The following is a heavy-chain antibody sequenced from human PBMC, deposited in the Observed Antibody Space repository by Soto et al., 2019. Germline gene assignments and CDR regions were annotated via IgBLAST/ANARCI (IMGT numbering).Heavy chain of an antibody. CDR2: ISGRGENT. Sequence: EEQLLESGGGLVQRGGSLRLSCAASGFTFSVFAMSWVRQAPGKGLELVSTISGRGENTYYADCVKGRFTISRDNSKNTLNLQMNSLRGEDTAVYYCAKDRGTGDYGVNAVELWGQGTMGTVSS. CDR1: GFTFSVFA. D-gene: IGHD7-27*01. V-gene: IGHV3-23*01. J-gene: IGHJ3*01. CDR3: AKDRGTGDYGVNAVEL.